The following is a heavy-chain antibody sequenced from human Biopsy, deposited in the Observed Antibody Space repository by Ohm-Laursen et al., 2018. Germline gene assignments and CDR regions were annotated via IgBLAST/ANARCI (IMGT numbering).Heavy chain of an antibody. CDR3: ATGPKRLTGTSYFES. CDR2: LYTSGDT. D-gene: IGHD1-7*01. CDR1: GGLNSNYY. Sequence: TLSLTCSVSGGLNSNYYWSWVRQSAGKGLEWIGRLYTSGDTNYNPSLKSRVSVSEDTSRRHFSLRLTSVTAADTAVYYCATGPKRLTGTSYFESWGRGILVTVAS. J-gene: IGHJ4*02. V-gene: IGHV4-4*07.